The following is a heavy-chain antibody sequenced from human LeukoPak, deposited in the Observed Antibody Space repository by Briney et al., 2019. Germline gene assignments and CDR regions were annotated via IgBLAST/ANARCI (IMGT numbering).Heavy chain of an antibody. J-gene: IGHJ4*02. CDR1: GFTFSSYG. D-gene: IGHD4-17*01. Sequence: GGSLRLSCAASGFTFSSYGMHWVRQAPGKGLEGVAVISYDGSNKYYADSVKGRFTISRDNSNNTLYLQMNSLRAEDTAVYYCAKDRLGYGDHVGDFDYWGQGTLVTVSS. CDR2: ISYDGSNK. V-gene: IGHV3-30*18. CDR3: AKDRLGYGDHVGDFDY.